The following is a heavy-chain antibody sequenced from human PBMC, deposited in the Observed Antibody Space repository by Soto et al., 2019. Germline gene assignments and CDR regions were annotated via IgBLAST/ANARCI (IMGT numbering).Heavy chain of an antibody. CDR1: GFTFRNYA. CDR3: VKDGEAYNGVWDYFDH. D-gene: IGHD3-16*01. J-gene: IGHJ4*02. V-gene: IGHV3-23*01. Sequence: EVQLLESGGGWVQPGGSLRLSCAASGFTFRNYAMTWVRQAPGKGLEWVSGISGGGDETYNADSVKGRFTISRDNSKNTLVLQMNNLTAEDTAIYYCVKDGEAYNGVWDYFDHWGQGRLITVSS. CDR2: ISGGGDET.